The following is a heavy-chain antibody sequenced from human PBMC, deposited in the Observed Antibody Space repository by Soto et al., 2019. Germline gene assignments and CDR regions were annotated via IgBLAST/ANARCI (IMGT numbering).Heavy chain of an antibody. D-gene: IGHD2-21*02. V-gene: IGHV3-21*01. J-gene: IGHJ1*01. Sequence: EVQLVESGGGLVKPGGSLRLSCAASGFTFSSYSMNWVRQAPGKGLEWVSSISSSSSYIYYTDSVKGRFTISRDNAKNSLYLQMNSLRAEDTAVYYCARDHSGDTPLGHWGQGTLVTVSS. CDR1: GFTFSSYS. CDR3: ARDHSGDTPLGH. CDR2: ISSSSSYI.